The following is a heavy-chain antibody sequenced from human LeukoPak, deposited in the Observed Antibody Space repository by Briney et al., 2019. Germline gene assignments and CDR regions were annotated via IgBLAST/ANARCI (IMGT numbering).Heavy chain of an antibody. CDR2: IKQDGSEK. CDR3: ARDNPPDY. Sequence: GGSLGLSCVASGSTFSSSWMSWVRQAPGKGLEWVANIKQDGSEKSYVESVRGRFTISRDNAKNSLYLQLNSLRAEDTALYYCARDNPPDYWGQGALVTVSS. J-gene: IGHJ4*02. V-gene: IGHV3-7*03. CDR1: GSTFSSSW.